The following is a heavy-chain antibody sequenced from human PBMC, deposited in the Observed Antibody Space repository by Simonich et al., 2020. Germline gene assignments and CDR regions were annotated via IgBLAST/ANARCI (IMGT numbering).Heavy chain of an antibody. D-gene: IGHD7-27*01. J-gene: IGHJ4*02. CDR2: ICSSSSYR. V-gene: IGHV3-21*01. CDR3: ARSHWGSPIDY. CDR1: GFTFSSYS. Sequence: EVQLVESGGGLVKPGGSLRLSCAASGFTFSSYSMNWVRQAPGKGLEWVLSICSSSSYRYYADSVKGRFTISRDNAKNSLYLQMNSLRAEDTAVYYCARSHWGSPIDYWGQGTLVTVSS.